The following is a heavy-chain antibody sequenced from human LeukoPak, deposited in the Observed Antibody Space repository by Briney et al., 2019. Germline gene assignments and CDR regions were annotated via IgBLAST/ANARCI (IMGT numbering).Heavy chain of an antibody. J-gene: IGHJ5*02. Sequence: ASVKVSCKASGFTFTGFHMHWVRQAPGQGLEWLGWINPNSGATNYAQRFQGRVTVTRDTSISTAYMELSGLRSDDTAVYYCARGAFSGYANAKYDTWGQGTLVTVSS. CDR3: ARGAFSGYANAKYDT. V-gene: IGHV1-2*02. D-gene: IGHD5-12*01. CDR1: GFTFTGFH. CDR2: INPNSGAT.